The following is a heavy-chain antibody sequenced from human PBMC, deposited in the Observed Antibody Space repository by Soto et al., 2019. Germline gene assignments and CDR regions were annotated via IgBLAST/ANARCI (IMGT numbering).Heavy chain of an antibody. V-gene: IGHV3-23*01. CDR1: GFTFSSYA. D-gene: IGHD3-10*01. J-gene: IGHJ4*02. CDR3: AKVSLWFGPFDY. Sequence: PGGSLRLSCAASGFTFSSYAMSWVRQAPGKGLEWVSGISGSGGSTFYADSVKGRFTISRDNSKNTLYLQMNSLRADDTAVYYCAKVSLWFGPFDYWGQGTLVTVSS. CDR2: ISGSGGST.